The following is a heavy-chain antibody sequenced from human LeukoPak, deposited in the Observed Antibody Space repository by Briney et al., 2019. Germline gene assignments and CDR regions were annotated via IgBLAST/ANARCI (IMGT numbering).Heavy chain of an antibody. V-gene: IGHV4-34*01. Sequence: PSETPSLTCAVYGGSFSGYYWSWIRQPPGKGLEWIGEINHSGSTNYNPSLKSRVTISVDTSKNQFSLKLSSVTAADTAVYYCARGNGVVVPAARGYYYYMDVWGKGTTVTVSS. J-gene: IGHJ6*03. CDR3: ARGNGVVVPAARGYYYYMDV. CDR1: GGSFSGYY. CDR2: INHSGST. D-gene: IGHD2-2*01.